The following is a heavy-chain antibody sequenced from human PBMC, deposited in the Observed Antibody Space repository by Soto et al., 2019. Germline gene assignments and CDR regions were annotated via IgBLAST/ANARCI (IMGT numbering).Heavy chain of an antibody. CDR1: GGGISGNY. V-gene: IGHV4-59*01. CDR2: IYGSGST. CDR3: ARKRNYYYGMDV. Sequence: SETLSLTCSVSGGGISGNYWSWIRQPPGKGLEWIGYIYGSGSTKYSPSLKSRVTISADTSKNQISLKLTSVTAADTADYFCARKRNYYYGMDVWGQGTTVTVSS. J-gene: IGHJ6*02.